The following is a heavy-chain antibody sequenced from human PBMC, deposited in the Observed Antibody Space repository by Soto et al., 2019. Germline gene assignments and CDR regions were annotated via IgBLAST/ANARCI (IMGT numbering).Heavy chain of an antibody. V-gene: IGHV1-69*13. CDR3: ARIPRYSFPTSDPLDN. CDR1: GGTFNTYT. CDR2: IIPIFGTT. Sequence: SVKVSCKASGGTFNTYTFSWLRQAPGQGLEWMGSIIPIFGTTHYAQSFQGRLSITADQSSTTTYMELRSLTSHDTALYYCARIPRYSFPTSDPLDNWGQGTLVTVSS. D-gene: IGHD1-26*01. J-gene: IGHJ1*01.